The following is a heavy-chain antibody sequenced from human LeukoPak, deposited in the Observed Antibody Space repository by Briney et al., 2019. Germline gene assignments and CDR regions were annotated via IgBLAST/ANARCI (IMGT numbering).Heavy chain of an antibody. CDR1: GFTFSSYW. V-gene: IGHV3-7*01. CDR2: IKHDGSEK. J-gene: IGHJ4*02. D-gene: IGHD5-12*01. Sequence: GESLRLSCAAAGFTFSSYWMSWVRQAPGKGLEWVANIKHDGSEKYYVDSVKGRFTISRDNAKNSLYLQMNSLSAEDTAVYYCARVLRYVIVATTYYFDYWGQGTLVTVSS. CDR3: ARVLRYVIVATTYYFDY.